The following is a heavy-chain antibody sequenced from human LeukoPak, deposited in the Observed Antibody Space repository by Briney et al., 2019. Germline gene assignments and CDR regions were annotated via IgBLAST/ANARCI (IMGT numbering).Heavy chain of an antibody. V-gene: IGHV3-23*01. CDR2: ISSNAFST. CDR3: AKGGGSDFFDY. CDR1: GFTFSNAW. D-gene: IGHD5-12*01. J-gene: IGHJ4*02. Sequence: PGGFLRLSCAASGFTFSNAWMSWVRQAPGKGLEWVSAISSNAFSTYYADSVKGRFTISRDNSKNTLYLQMNSLRSDDTAVYYCAKGGGSDFFDYWGQGTLVTVSS.